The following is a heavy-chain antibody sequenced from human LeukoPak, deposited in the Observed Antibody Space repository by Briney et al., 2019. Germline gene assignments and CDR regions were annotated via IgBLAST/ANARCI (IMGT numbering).Heavy chain of an antibody. CDR2: YNCDGSST. CDR3: TRGSPGYSNRYYDS. Sequence: GGPLRLSCAASGFIFNHYWMHWVRQVPGKGVVWVSRYNCDGSSTAYADSVKGRFTIARDNAKNTLSLQMNSLRAEDTAVYYCTRGSPGYSNRYYDSWGQGTLVTVSS. V-gene: IGHV3-74*01. D-gene: IGHD6-13*01. CDR1: GFIFNHYW. J-gene: IGHJ4*03.